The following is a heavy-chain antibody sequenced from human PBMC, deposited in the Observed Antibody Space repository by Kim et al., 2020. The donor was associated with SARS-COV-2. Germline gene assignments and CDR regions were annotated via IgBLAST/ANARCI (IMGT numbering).Heavy chain of an antibody. J-gene: IGHJ6*02. V-gene: IGHV3-30*18. CDR2: ISYDGSNK. CDR3: AKDRDIVLMVYATYGMDV. D-gene: IGHD2-8*01. Sequence: GGSLRLSCAASGFTFSSYGMHWVRQAPGKGLEWVAVISYDGSNKYYADSVKGRFTISRDNSKNTLYLQMNSLRAEDTAVYYCAKDRDIVLMVYATYGMDVWGQGTTVTVSS. CDR1: GFTFSSYG.